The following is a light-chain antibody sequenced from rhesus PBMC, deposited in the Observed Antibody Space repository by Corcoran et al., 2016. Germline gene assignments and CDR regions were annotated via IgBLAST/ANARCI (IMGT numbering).Light chain of an antibody. V-gene: IGKV3-24*01. Sequence: EIVMTQSPATLSLSPGERATLSCRASQSVSSSLAWYQQKPGQAPRLLIYGASSRAPGIPDRISGDGSGTDFTLTISSLEPEDVAVYYCLQHSNWPHTFGGGTKVELK. CDR1: QSVSSS. CDR2: GAS. J-gene: IGKJ4*01. CDR3: LQHSNWPHT.